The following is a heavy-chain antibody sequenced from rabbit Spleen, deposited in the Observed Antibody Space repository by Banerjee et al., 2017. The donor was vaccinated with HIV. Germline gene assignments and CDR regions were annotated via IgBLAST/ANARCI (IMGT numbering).Heavy chain of an antibody. CDR1: GFSFSSSYS. CDR3: ARGNLYGYGGYAGFGYVSIYYFNL. J-gene: IGHJ4*01. V-gene: IGHV1S45*01. D-gene: IGHD6-1*01. CDR2: IGIGSGTT. Sequence: QEQLEESGGDLVKPEGSLTLTCTASGFSFSSSYSMCWVRQAPGKGLEWIAYIGIGSGTTYYASWAKGRFTITRSTSLNTVTLQMTSLTAADTATYFCARGNLYGYGGYAGFGYVSIYYFNLWGPGTLVTVS.